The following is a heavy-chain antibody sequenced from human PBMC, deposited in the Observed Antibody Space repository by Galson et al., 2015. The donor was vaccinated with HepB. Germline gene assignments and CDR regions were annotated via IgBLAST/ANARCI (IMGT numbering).Heavy chain of an antibody. CDR3: ARGVLGGGRHDY. Sequence: SCKASGGTFSSYAISWVRQATGQGLEWRGWVNPNSGNTGYAQKFQGRVTMTRNTSISTAYMELSSLRPEDTAVYYCARGVLGGGRHDYWGQGTLVTVSS. D-gene: IGHD2-15*01. CDR2: VNPNSGNT. V-gene: IGHV1-8*02. CDR1: GGTFSSYA. J-gene: IGHJ4*02.